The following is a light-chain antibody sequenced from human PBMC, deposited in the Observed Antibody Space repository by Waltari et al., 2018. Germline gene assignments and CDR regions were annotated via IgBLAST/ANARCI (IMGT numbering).Light chain of an antibody. CDR2: GYD. CDR3: QSYDSSLSGFVA. Sequence: QSVLTQPPSVSGAPGQTVTLSCTGSNSNIGAHYGVYWYPQLPGTAPKLLIDGYDKRPSGVPDRFSDSKSGSSASLAITGLQAEDEADYYCQSYDSSLSGFVAFGGGTTLTVL. CDR1: NSNIGAHYG. J-gene: IGLJ2*01. V-gene: IGLV1-40*01.